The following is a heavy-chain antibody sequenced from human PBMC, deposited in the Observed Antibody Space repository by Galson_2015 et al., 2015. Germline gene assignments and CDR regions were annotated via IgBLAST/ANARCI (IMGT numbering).Heavy chain of an antibody. D-gene: IGHD3-10*01. J-gene: IGHJ2*01. CDR3: AKKIKGNWYFDL. CDR2: ISGSGGST. V-gene: IGHV3-23*01. Sequence: LRLSCAASGFTFSSYAMSWVRQAPGKGLEWVSAISGSGGSTYYADSVKGRFTISRDNSKNTLYLQMNSLRAEDTAVYYCAKKIKGNWYFDLWGRGTLVTVSS. CDR1: GFTFSSYA.